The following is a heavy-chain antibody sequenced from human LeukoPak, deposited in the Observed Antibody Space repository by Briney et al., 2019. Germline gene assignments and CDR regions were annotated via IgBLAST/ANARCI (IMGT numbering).Heavy chain of an antibody. Sequence: AGKVSCKSSESGFSSYTNSWERQAPGQGLEWMGRIIPILGIANYAQKFQGRVTITADKSTSTAYMELSSLRSEDTAVCYCARDSEYWGQGTLVTVSS. CDR2: IIPILGIA. CDR1: ESGFSSYT. CDR3: ARDSEY. J-gene: IGHJ4*02. V-gene: IGHV1-69*04.